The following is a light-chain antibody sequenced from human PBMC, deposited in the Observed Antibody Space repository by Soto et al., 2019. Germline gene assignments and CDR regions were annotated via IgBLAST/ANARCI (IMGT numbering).Light chain of an antibody. V-gene: IGKV1-6*01. CDR3: LHEYNYPWT. CDR1: QDIRNK. J-gene: IGKJ1*01. CDR2: SAS. Sequence: IQMSQFPSSLSASVLGRVVISCRTSQDIRNKLGWYQQKPGQAPKLLIFSASTLHSGVPSRFSGSGSGTRFTLTITSLQPEDVATYYCLHEYNYPWTFGQGTKVDIK.